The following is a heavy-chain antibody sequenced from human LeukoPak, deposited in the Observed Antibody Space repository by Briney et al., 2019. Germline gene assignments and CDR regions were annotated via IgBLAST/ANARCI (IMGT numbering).Heavy chain of an antibody. J-gene: IGHJ4*02. D-gene: IGHD2-2*01. V-gene: IGHV4-4*07. CDR3: ARVKASSTSWTFDQ. CDR2: IYSSGST. Sequence: PSEPLSLTCSVSGGSTNSYYWSWLRQSGGKGLEWIGRIYSSGSTVYNPSLNSRPTLSIDTSKNQFSLTLKSVTATDTAVYYCARVKASSTSWTFDQWGQGALVTVSS. CDR1: GGSTNSYY.